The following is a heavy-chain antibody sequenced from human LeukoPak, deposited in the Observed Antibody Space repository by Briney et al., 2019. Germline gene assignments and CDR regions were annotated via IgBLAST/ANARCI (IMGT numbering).Heavy chain of an antibody. CDR2: IKQDGSEK. CDR3: AREHSSSWYPVSFFDY. J-gene: IGHJ4*02. V-gene: IGHV3-7*03. Sequence: GGSLRLSCAASGFTFSSYWVSWVRQAPGKGLEWVANIKQDGSEKYYVDSVKGRFTISRDNAKNSLYLQMNSLRAEDTAVYYCAREHSSSWYPVSFFDYWGQGTLVTVSS. CDR1: GFTFSSYW. D-gene: IGHD6-13*01.